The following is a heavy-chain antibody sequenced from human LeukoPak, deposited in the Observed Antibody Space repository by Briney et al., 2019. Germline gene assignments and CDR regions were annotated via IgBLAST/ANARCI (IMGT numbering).Heavy chain of an antibody. CDR2: VSGDGSQT. CDR1: GFAFRDYA. Sequence: GGSLTLSCAASGFAFRDYAMSWVRQVTGEALEWVATVSGDGSQTYDSVSLKGRFTISRDNFDNTVYLRMSGLRAEDTAIYYCAKAIDSRGRWYERGADYWGQGTPVTVSS. V-gene: IGHV3-23*01. J-gene: IGHJ4*02. D-gene: IGHD2-15*01. CDR3: AKAIDSRGRWYERGADY.